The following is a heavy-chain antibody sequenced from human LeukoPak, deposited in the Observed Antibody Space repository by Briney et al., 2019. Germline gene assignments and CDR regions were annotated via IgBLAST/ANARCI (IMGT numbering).Heavy chain of an antibody. CDR1: GYTFTSYG. J-gene: IGHJ4*02. CDR2: ISAYTGNT. D-gene: IGHD2-15*01. V-gene: IGHV1-18*01. CDR3: ARDLFVVAFDY. Sequence: GASVKVSCKAAGYTFTSYGISWVRQAPGQGLEWMGWISAYTGNTKYAQKVQGRVTMTTDTSTSTAYMELRSLRSDDTAVYYCARDLFVVAFDYSGQGTLVSVSS.